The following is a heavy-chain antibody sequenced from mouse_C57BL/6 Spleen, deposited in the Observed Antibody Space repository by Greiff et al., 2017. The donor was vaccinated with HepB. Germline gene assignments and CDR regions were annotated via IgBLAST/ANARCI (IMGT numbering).Heavy chain of an antibody. CDR1: GFTFSSYA. J-gene: IGHJ2*01. Sequence: EVQLQESGGGLVKPGGSLKLSCAASGFTFSSYAMSWVRQTPEKRLEWVATISDGGSYTYYPDNVKGRFTISRDNAKNNLYLQMSHLKSEDTAMYYCARDRTTVESFDYWGQGTTLTVSS. D-gene: IGHD1-1*01. CDR3: ARDRTTVESFDY. V-gene: IGHV5-4*01. CDR2: ISDGGSYT.